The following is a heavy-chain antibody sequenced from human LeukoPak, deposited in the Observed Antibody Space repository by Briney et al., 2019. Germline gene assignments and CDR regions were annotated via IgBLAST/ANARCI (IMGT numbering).Heavy chain of an antibody. J-gene: IGHJ3*02. CDR1: GGSISSYY. CDR2: IYYSGST. V-gene: IGHV4-59*01. CDR3: ARERIAVAGDAFDI. Sequence: PSETLSLTCTVSGGSISSYYWSWIRQPPGKGLEWIGYIYYSGSTNYNPSLKSRVTISVDTSKNQFSLKLSSVTAADTAVYYCARERIAVAGDAFDIWGKGTTVTISS. D-gene: IGHD6-19*01.